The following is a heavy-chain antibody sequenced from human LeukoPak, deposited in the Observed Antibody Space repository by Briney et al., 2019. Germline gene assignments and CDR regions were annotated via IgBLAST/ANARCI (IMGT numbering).Heavy chain of an antibody. V-gene: IGHV4-38-2*01. D-gene: IGHD5-18*01. CDR2: IYHSGST. J-gene: IGHJ4*02. Sequence: SETLSLTCAVSGYSFSSGYYWGLIRQPPGKGLGLIGSIYHSGSTYYNPSLKSRVTISVDTSKNQFSLKPSSVTAADTAVYYCARQDAGGYSYGLIPFDYWGQGTLVTVSS. CDR3: ARQDAGGYSYGLIPFDY. CDR1: GYSFSSGYY.